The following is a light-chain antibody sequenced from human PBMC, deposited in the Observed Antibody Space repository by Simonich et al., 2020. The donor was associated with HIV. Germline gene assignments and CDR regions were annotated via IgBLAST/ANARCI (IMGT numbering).Light chain of an antibody. CDR2: DVT. CDR1: SSDVGGYNY. V-gene: IGLV2-14*03. CDR3: SSYTSSNTWV. Sequence: QSALTQPASVSGSPGQSITISCTAPSSDVGGYNYVSWYQQHPGKAPKLMIYDVTKRPSGVSHRFSGSKSGNTASLTISGLQAEDEADYYCSSYTSSNTWVFGGGTKLTVL. J-gene: IGLJ3*02.